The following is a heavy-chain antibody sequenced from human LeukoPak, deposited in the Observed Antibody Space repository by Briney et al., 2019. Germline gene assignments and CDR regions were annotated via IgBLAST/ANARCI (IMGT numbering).Heavy chain of an antibody. V-gene: IGHV3-30*02. CDR3: ARTPMSSAYGYGDY. Sequence: GGSLRLSCAASAFTFSAYDAHWVRQAPGKGLEWVAFIRYDESNKYYADSVKGRFTISRDNSKNTLYLQMNSLRVEDTAVYYCARTPMSSAYGYGDYWGQGTLVTVSS. CDR1: AFTFSAYD. CDR2: IRYDESNK. J-gene: IGHJ4*02. D-gene: IGHD5-12*01.